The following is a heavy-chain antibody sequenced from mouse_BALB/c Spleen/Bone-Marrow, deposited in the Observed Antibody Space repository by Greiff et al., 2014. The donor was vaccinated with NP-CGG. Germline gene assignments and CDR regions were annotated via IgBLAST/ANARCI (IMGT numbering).Heavy chain of an antibody. V-gene: IGHV5-6-3*01. Sequence: VQLKESGGGLVQPGGSLKLSCAASGFTFSSYGVSWVRQTPDKRLELVATINSNGGSTYYPDSVKGRFTISRDNAKNTLYLQMSSLKSEDTAMYYCARVWYFDYWGQGTSLTVSS. CDR3: ARVWYFDY. CDR1: GFTFSSYG. CDR2: INSNGGST. J-gene: IGHJ2*03.